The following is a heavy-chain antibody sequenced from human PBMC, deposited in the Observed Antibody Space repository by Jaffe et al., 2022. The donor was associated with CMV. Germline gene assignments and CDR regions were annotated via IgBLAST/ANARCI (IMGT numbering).Heavy chain of an antibody. CDR2: IYGQGEI. V-gene: IGHV2-5*01. J-gene: IGHJ4*02. Sequence: QITLKESGPTLVKPTQTLTLTCTFSGFSLSTTEVAVGWIRQAPGKALEWLALIYGQGEIHYSPSLNNRLTITKDTSTNLVFLTVANMDPVDTATYYCAHREAGYFDYWGQGIPVTASS. CDR1: GFSLSTTEVA. CDR3: AHREAGYFDY. D-gene: IGHD6-25*01.